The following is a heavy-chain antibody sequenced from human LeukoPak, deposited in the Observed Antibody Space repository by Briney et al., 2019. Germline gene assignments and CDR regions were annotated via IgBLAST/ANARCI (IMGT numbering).Heavy chain of an antibody. J-gene: IGHJ5*02. CDR3: ATDGSGWSRSS. CDR2: INGSGDRT. Sequence: SGGSLRLSCAASGFTFSSYAMSWVRQAPGKGLEWVSDINGSGDRTYYADSVKGRFTISRENSKNTLYLQMKSLRAEDTAVYYCATDGSGWSRSSWGQGTLVTVSS. CDR1: GFTFSSYA. D-gene: IGHD6-19*01. V-gene: IGHV3-23*01.